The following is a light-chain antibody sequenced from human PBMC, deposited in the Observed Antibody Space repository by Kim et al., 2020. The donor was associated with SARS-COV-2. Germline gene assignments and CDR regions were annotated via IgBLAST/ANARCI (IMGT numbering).Light chain of an antibody. V-gene: IGLV1-40*01. CDR3: QSYDNSLSGWV. CDR2: DNN. J-gene: IGLJ3*02. Sequence: QPVLTQPPSASGAPGQRVTISCTGSSSNIGSAYGVHWYQQLPGTAPKLLIYDNNNRPSGVPDRFSGSKSGTSASLAITGLQAEDEADYYCQSYDNSLSGWVFGGGTQLTVL. CDR1: SSNIGSAYG.